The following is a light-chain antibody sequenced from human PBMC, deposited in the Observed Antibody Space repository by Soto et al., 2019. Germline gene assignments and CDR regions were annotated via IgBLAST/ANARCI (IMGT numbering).Light chain of an antibody. CDR2: SAS. J-gene: IGKJ4*01. Sequence: EIVMTQSPATLSVSPGERATLSCRASQSVSTNLVWYQQTPGQAPRLLIYSASTRAAGIPARFSASGSGTEFTLTITSLQSEDFAVYYCQQYHHLTRTFGGGTKVDI. CDR3: QQYHHLTRT. V-gene: IGKV3-15*01. CDR1: QSVSTN.